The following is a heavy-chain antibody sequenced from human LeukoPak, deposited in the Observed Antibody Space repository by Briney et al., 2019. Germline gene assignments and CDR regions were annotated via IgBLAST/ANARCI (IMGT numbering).Heavy chain of an antibody. CDR3: ATEPRWELYSFDI. D-gene: IGHD1-7*01. CDR2: IGGSGGSS. Sequence: GGSLRLSCTASGFTFSRFAMTWVRQAPGKGLEWVSAIGGSGGSSYYADSVKGRFTTSRDNPKNTLFLQMNSLRAEDTAAYYCATEPRWELYSFDIWGQGTMVTVSS. V-gene: IGHV3-23*01. CDR1: GFTFSRFA. J-gene: IGHJ3*02.